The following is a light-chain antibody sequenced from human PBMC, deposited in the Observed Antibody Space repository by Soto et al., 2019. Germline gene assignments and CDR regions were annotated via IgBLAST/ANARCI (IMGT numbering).Light chain of an antibody. CDR1: QSVGTK. J-gene: IGKJ4*01. V-gene: IGKV3-15*01. CDR3: QQYYNWPAVT. Sequence: RVMTQSPATLSVSPGESATLSCRASQSVGTKLAWYQQKPGQPPRLLIYGASTRPTGIPARFTGGGSGTEFTLTITSLQSEDFAVYYCQQYYNWPAVTFGGGTKVDIK. CDR2: GAS.